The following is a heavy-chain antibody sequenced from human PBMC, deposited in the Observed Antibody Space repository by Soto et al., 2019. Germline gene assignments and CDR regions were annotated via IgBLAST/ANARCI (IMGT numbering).Heavy chain of an antibody. D-gene: IGHD3-9*01. J-gene: IGHJ6*03. Sequence: GGSLRLSCAASGFTVSSNYMSWVRQAPGKGLEWVSVIYSGGSTYYADSVKGRFTISRHNSKNTLYLQMNSLRAEDTAVYYCVRGGDPYDSYYYYMDVWGKGTTVTVSS. V-gene: IGHV3-53*04. CDR2: IYSGGST. CDR1: GFTVSSNY. CDR3: VRGGDPYDSYYYYMDV.